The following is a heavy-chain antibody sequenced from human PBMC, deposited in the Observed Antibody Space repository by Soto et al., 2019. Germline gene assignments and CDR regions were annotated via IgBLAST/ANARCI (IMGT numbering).Heavy chain of an antibody. D-gene: IGHD3-9*01. V-gene: IGHV3-30-3*01. CDR2: ISYDGSNK. CDR1: GFSFSSYA. Sequence: GGSLRLSCAASGFSFSSYAIHWVRQAPGKGLEWVAVISYDGSNKYYADSVKGRFTISRDNSKNTLYLQMNSLRAEDTAVYYCARAMDYDILTGPGEGFDYWGQGTLVTVSS. J-gene: IGHJ4*02. CDR3: ARAMDYDILTGPGEGFDY.